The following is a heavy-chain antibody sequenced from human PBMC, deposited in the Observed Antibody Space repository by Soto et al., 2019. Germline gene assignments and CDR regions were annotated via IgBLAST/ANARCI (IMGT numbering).Heavy chain of an antibody. V-gene: IGHV2-5*02. CDR3: VRLLWFGELS. J-gene: IGHJ5*02. CDR2: VYWDDDK. CDR1: GFSLSTSGVG. D-gene: IGHD3-10*01. Sequence: QITLKESGPTLVTPTQTLTLTCTFSGFSLSTSGVGVGWIRQPPGKALEWLALVYWDDDKRYSSSLKSRVTITKDTSKNQVVLTMTNMDPVDTATYYCVRLLWFGELSWGQGTLVTVSS.